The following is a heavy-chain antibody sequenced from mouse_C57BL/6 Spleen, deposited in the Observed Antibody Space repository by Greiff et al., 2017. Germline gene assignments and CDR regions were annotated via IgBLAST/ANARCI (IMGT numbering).Heavy chain of an antibody. CDR3: ARIERWLLPAWFAH. J-gene: IGHJ3*01. Sequence: LKESGPGILQPSQTLSLTCSFSGFSLSTFGMGVGWIRQPSGKGLEWLAHIWWDDDKYYNPALKSRLTISKDTSKNQVFLKIANVDTAYTATHYSARIERWLLPAWFAHWGQGTLGTVSA. V-gene: IGHV8-8*01. CDR2: IWWDDDK. CDR1: GFSLSTFGMG. D-gene: IGHD2-3*01.